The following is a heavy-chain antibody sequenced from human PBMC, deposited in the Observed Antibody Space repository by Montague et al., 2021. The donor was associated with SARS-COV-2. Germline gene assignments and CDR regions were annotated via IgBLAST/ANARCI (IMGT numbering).Heavy chain of an antibody. D-gene: IGHD4-17*01. Sequence: TLSLTCTVSGGSIRSGSYYWSWIRQPAGKGLEWIGRIYSSGSTNYXXXLKSRVTMSVDTSKNQFSLKVSSVTAADTAVYYCARDYGDYSYYYGLGVWGQGTTVTVSS. J-gene: IGHJ6*02. CDR1: GGSIRSGSYY. CDR2: IYSSGST. V-gene: IGHV4-61*02. CDR3: ARDYGDYSYYYGLGV.